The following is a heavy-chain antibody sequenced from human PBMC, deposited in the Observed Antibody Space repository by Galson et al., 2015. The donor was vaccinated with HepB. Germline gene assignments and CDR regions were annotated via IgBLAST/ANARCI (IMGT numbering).Heavy chain of an antibody. CDR3: ARGGGRMVYAIPGY. V-gene: IGHV3-74*01. D-gene: IGHD2-8*01. CDR2: INSDGSST. CDR1: GYTFSSYW. J-gene: IGHJ4*02. Sequence: SLRLSCAASGYTFSSYWMHWVRQAPGKGLVWVSRINSDGSSTSYADSVKGRFTISRDNAKNTLYLQMNSLRAEDMAVYYCARGGGRMVYAIPGYWGQGTLVTVSS.